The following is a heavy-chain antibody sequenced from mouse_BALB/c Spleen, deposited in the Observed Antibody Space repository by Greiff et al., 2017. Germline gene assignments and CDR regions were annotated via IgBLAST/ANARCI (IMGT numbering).Heavy chain of an antibody. D-gene: IGHD1-1*01. CDR2: ISYDGSN. CDR1: GYSITSGYY. J-gene: IGHJ3*01. V-gene: IGHV3-6*02. CDR3: ARVHYYGSPWFAY. Sequence: EVKLMESGPGLVKPSQSLSLTCSVTGYSITSGYYWNWIRQFPGNKLEWMGYISYDGSNNYNPSLKNRISITRDTSKNQFFLKLNSVTTEDTATYYCARVHYYGSPWFAYWGQGTLVTVSA.